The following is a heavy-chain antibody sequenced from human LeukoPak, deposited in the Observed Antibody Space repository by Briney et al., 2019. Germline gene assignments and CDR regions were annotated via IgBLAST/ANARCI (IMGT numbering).Heavy chain of an antibody. V-gene: IGHV1-69*05. CDR1: GGTFSSYA. CDR2: IIPIFGTA. J-gene: IGHJ4*02. CDR3: AREEEGGGTGDHYFDY. Sequence: ASVKVSCKASGGTFSSYAISWVRQAPGQGLEWMGGIIPIFGTANYAQKFQGRVTITTDESTSTAYMELSSLRSEDTAVYYCAREEEGGGTGDHYFDYWGQGTLVTVSS. D-gene: IGHD7-27*01.